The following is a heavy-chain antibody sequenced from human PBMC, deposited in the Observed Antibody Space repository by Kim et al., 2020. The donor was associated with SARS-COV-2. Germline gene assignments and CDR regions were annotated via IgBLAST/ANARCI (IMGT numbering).Heavy chain of an antibody. D-gene: IGHD2-2*01. V-gene: IGHV4-59*08. Sequence: YNPYLKSRVTISVDTSKNQFSLKLSSVTAADTAVYYCARRKSTSWSDFDFWGQGTLVTVSS. J-gene: IGHJ4*02. CDR3: ARRKSTSWSDFDF.